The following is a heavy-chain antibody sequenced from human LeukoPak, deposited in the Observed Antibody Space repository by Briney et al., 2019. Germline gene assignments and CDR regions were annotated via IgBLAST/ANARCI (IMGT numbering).Heavy chain of an antibody. CDR1: GFTFSSYN. CDR3: ARALTTGYYYP. V-gene: IGHV3-64*01. CDR2: IDSNGGST. Sequence: GGSLRLSCAASGFTFSSYNMHWVRQAPGKGLEYVSAIDSNGGSTYYANSVKGRFTISRDNSKNALYLQMGSLRTEDMAVYYCARALTTGYYYPWGQGTLVTVSS. D-gene: IGHD3-22*01. J-gene: IGHJ5*02.